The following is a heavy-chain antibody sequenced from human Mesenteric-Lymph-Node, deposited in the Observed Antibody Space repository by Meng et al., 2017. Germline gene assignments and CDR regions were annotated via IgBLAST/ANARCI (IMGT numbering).Heavy chain of an antibody. CDR1: GGSFSGYY. V-gene: IGHV4-34*01. CDR2: INHSGST. Sequence: QVHLKQWGAGLLKPSETLSLTCAVYGGSFSGYYWSWIRQPPGKGLEWIGEINHSGSTNYNPSLKSRVTISVDTSKNQFSLKLSSVTAADTAVYYCARGRSDWFDPWGQGTLVTVSS. J-gene: IGHJ5*02. CDR3: ARGRSDWFDP.